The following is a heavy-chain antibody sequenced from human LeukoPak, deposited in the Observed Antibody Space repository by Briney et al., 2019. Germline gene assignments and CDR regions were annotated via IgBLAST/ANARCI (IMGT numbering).Heavy chain of an antibody. CDR1: GFIFSSYD. J-gene: IGHJ6*02. Sequence: GGSLRLSCAASGFIFSSYDMHWVRQAPGKGLEWVAVISYDGRNKYSADSVKGRFTISRDNSKNTLYLQMNTLGAEDTAVYYCAKTGYPPYYYGMDVWGQGTTVTVSS. CDR2: ISYDGRNK. V-gene: IGHV3-30*18. D-gene: IGHD3-9*01. CDR3: AKTGYPPYYYGMDV.